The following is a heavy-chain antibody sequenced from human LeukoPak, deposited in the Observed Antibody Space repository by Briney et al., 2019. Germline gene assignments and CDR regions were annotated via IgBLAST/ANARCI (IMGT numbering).Heavy chain of an antibody. V-gene: IGHV4-4*07. CDR2: IYTSGST. D-gene: IGHD3-9*01. CDR3: AKEKRDYDILTGYYNDHFDY. Sequence: SETLSLTCTVSGGSISSYYWSWIRQPAGKGLEWIGRIYTSGSTNYNPSLKSRVTMSVDTSKNQFSLKLSSVTAADTAVYYFAKEKRDYDILTGYYNDHFDYWGQGTLVTVSS. CDR1: GGSISSYY. J-gene: IGHJ4*02.